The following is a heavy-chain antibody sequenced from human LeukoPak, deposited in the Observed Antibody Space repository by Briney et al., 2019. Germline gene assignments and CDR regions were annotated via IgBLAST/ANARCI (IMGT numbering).Heavy chain of an antibody. CDR2: IHTSGST. V-gene: IGHV4-61*02. CDR3: ARLKYYYDSSGSRAEYFQH. CDR1: GGSISSGSYY. D-gene: IGHD3-22*01. Sequence: SETLSLTCTVSGGSISSGSYYWSWIRQPAGKGLEWIGRIHTSGSTNYNPSLKSRVTISVDTSKNQFSLKLNSVTAADTAVYYCARLKYYYDSSGSRAEYFQHWGQGTLVTASS. J-gene: IGHJ1*01.